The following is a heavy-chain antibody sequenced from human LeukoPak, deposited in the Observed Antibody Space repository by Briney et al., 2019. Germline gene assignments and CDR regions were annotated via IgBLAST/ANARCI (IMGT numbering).Heavy chain of an antibody. CDR2: IRSSSTDK. D-gene: IGHD2-15*01. CDR1: GFTFSPYS. CDR3: ARDGGHCSGGSCCGGRGVDC. V-gene: IGHV3-21*01. J-gene: IGHJ4*02. Sequence: PGGSLKLSCAASGFTFSPYSMNWVRQAPGKGLEWVASIRSSSTDKYYADSVKGRFTVSRDNAKNSLYLQMNSLRAEDTAVYYCARDGGHCSGGSCCGGRGVDCWGQGTLVTVSS.